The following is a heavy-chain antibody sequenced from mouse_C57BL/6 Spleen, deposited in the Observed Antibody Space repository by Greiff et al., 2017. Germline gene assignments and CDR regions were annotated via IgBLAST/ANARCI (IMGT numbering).Heavy chain of an antibody. D-gene: IGHD2-12*01. Sequence: EVKLVESEGGLVQPGSSMKLSCTASGFTFSDYYMAWVRQVPEKGLEWVANINYDGSSTYYLDSLKSRFIISRDNAKNILYLQMSRLKSEDTATYYCAREDDEGWFAYWGQGTLVTVSA. J-gene: IGHJ3*01. V-gene: IGHV5-16*01. CDR2: INYDGSST. CDR1: GFTFSDYY. CDR3: AREDDEGWFAY.